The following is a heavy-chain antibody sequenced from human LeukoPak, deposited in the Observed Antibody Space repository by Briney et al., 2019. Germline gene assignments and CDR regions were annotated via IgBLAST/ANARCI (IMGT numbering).Heavy chain of an antibody. CDR1: GFTFSSYA. Sequence: GGSLRLSCAASGFTFSSYAMSWVRQAPGKGLEWVSVVSGSGVSTYYADSVKGRFTISRDNSKNTLYLQMNSLRAEDTAVYYCAKGLYSSGWYRGFDYWGQGTLVTVSS. CDR3: AKGLYSSGWYRGFDY. D-gene: IGHD6-19*01. J-gene: IGHJ4*02. V-gene: IGHV3-23*01. CDR2: VSGSGVST.